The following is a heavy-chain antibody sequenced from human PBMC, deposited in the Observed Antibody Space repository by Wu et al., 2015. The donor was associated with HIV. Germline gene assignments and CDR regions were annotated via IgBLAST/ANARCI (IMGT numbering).Heavy chain of an antibody. D-gene: IGHD3-16*01. CDR2: LNPSGGRR. CDR3: GREQYGTVSGLSMDV. Sequence: QVQLVQSGTEVKNPGASVRVSCRTSGYTFIGYYMHWVRQAPGQGLEWVGTLNPSGGRRRNALKFRDRISMTRDMSTTTFYMELRRLTSEDTAIYYCGREQYGTVSGLSMDVWGKGTKVIVFS. V-gene: IGHV1-46*01. J-gene: IGHJ6*04. CDR1: GYTFIGYY.